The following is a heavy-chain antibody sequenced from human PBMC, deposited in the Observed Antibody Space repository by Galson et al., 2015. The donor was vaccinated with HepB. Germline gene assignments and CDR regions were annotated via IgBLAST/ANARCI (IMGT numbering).Heavy chain of an antibody. J-gene: IGHJ4*02. CDR1: GGSISSGGYY. D-gene: IGHD3-16*01. CDR3: AGGNDYVWGSTSQ. CDR2: IYYSGST. V-gene: IGHV4-31*03. Sequence: TLSLTCTVSGGSISSGGYYWSWIRQHPGKGLEWIGYIYYSGSTYYNPSLKSRVTISVDTSKNQFSLKLSSVTAADTAVYYCAGGNDYVWGSTSQWGQGTLVTVSS.